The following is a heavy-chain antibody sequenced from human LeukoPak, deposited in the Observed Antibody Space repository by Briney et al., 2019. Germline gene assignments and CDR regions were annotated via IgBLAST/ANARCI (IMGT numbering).Heavy chain of an antibody. D-gene: IGHD4-17*01. CDR2: ISAYNGNT. CDR3: ARAGPDYGDPDPYYYYYYYMDV. Sequence: GASVKVSCKASGYTFTSYGISWVRQAPGQGLEWMGWISAYNGNTNYAQKLQGRVTMTTDTSTSTAYMELRSLRSDDTAVYYCARAGPDYGDPDPYYYYYYYMDVWGKGTTVTVSS. CDR1: GYTFTSYG. J-gene: IGHJ6*03. V-gene: IGHV1-18*01.